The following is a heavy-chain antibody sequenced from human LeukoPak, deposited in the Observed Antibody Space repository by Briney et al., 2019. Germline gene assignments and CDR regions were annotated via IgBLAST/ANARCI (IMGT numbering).Heavy chain of an antibody. CDR2: INHSGST. Sequence: KPSETPSLTCAVYGGSFSGYYWSWIRQPPGKGLEWIGEINHSGSTNYNPSLKSRVTISVDTSKNQFSLKLSSVTAADTAVYYCARGGRKYYYGSGSYYNRLNWFDPWGQGTLVTVSS. V-gene: IGHV4-34*01. CDR3: ARGGRKYYYGSGSYYNRLNWFDP. CDR1: GGSFSGYY. D-gene: IGHD3-10*01. J-gene: IGHJ5*02.